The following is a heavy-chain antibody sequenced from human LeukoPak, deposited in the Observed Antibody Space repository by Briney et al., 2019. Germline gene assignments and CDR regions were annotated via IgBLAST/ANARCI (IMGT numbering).Heavy chain of an antibody. D-gene: IGHD3-16*01. CDR2: IYYSGST. CDR3: AGGGLYYFDY. J-gene: IGHJ4*02. Sequence: SETLSLTCTVSGGSISSSSYYWGWIRQPPGKGLEWIGSIYYSGSTYYNPSLKSRVTISVDTSKNQFSLKLSSVTAADTAVYYCAGGGLYYFDYWGQGTLVTVSS. CDR1: GGSISSSSYY. V-gene: IGHV4-39*07.